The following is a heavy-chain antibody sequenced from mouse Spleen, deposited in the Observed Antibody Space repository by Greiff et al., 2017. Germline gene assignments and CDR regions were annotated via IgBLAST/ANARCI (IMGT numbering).Heavy chain of an antibody. D-gene: IGHD1-1*01. J-gene: IGHJ4*01. V-gene: IGHV1-26*01. CDR2: INPNNGGT. CDR1: GYTFTDYY. CDR3: ARQHYYGSVYAMDY. Sequence: EVQLQQSGPELVKPGASVKISCKASGYTFTDYYMNWVKQSHGKSLEWIGDINPNNGGTSYNQKFKGKATLTVDKSSSTAYMELRSLTSEDSAVYYCARQHYYGSVYAMDYWGQGTSVTVSS.